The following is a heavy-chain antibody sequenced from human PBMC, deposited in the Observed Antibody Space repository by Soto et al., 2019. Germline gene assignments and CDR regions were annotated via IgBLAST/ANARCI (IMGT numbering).Heavy chain of an antibody. J-gene: IGHJ6*02. Sequence: GESLKISCKGSGYSFTSYWIGWVRQMPGKGLEWMGIIYPGDSDTRYSPSFQGQVTISADKSISTAYLQWSSLKASDTAMYYCARVPGGSSWKDPYYYYGMDVWGQGTTVTVSS. D-gene: IGHD6-13*01. V-gene: IGHV5-51*01. CDR3: ARVPGGSSWKDPYYYYGMDV. CDR2: IYPGDSDT. CDR1: GYSFTSYW.